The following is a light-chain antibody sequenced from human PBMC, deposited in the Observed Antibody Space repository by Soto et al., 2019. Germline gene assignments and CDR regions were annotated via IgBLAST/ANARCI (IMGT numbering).Light chain of an antibody. Sequence: DIQMTQSPSTLSASVGDRVTITCRASQSISSWLAWYQQKPGKAPKLLIYDASSLESGVPSRFSGSGSGTESTLTIRSMHTDDFANYYCQQYHSYSWTFGQGTKVDIK. V-gene: IGKV1-5*01. J-gene: IGKJ1*01. CDR2: DAS. CDR3: QQYHSYSWT. CDR1: QSISSW.